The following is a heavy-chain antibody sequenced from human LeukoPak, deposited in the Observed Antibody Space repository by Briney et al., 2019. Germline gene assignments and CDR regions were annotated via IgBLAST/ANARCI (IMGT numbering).Heavy chain of an antibody. CDR1: GCTFSSYW. J-gene: IGHJ4*02. V-gene: IGHV3-74*01. CDR2: INSDGSST. D-gene: IGHD3-22*01. CDR3: ARAQVYYDSSGYYYVY. Sequence: GGSLRLSCAASGCTFSSYWMDWVRQAPGKGLVWVSRINSDGSSTSYADSVKGRFTISRDNAKNTLYLQMNSLRAEDTAVYYCARAQVYYDSSGYYYVYWGQGTLVTVSS.